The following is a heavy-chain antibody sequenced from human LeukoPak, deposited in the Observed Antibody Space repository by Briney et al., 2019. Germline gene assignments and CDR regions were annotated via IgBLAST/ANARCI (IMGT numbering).Heavy chain of an antibody. CDR2: INHSGST. J-gene: IGHJ4*02. Sequence: SETLSLTCAVYGGSFSGYYWSWIRQPPGKGLEWIGEINHSGSTNYNPSLKSRVTISVDTSKNQFSLKLSSETAADTAVYYCARGWVVVAATWYFDYWGQGTLVTVSS. D-gene: IGHD2-15*01. V-gene: IGHV4-34*01. CDR3: ARGWVVVAATWYFDY. CDR1: GGSFSGYY.